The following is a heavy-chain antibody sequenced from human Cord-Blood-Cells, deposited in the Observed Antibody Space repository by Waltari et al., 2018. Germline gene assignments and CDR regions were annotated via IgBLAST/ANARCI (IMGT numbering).Heavy chain of an antibody. D-gene: IGHD6-13*01. CDR1: GYTFTSYA. CDR3: ARRIAAAGDAFDI. Sequence: QVQLVQSGAEVKKPGASVKVSCKAPGYTFTSYAMHWVRQAPGQRLEWMGWINAGNGNTKYSQKFQGRVTITRDTSASTAYMELSSLRSEDTAVYYCARRIAAAGDAFDIWGQGTMVTVSS. CDR2: INAGNGNT. V-gene: IGHV1-3*01. J-gene: IGHJ3*02.